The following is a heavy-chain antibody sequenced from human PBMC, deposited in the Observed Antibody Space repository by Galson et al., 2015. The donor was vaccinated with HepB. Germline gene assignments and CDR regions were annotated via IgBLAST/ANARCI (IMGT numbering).Heavy chain of an antibody. CDR1: GFTVSSNY. CDR3: ASTLWFGEARVDY. D-gene: IGHD3-10*01. J-gene: IGHJ4*02. CDR2: IYSGGST. V-gene: IGHV3-66*01. Sequence: SLRLSCAASGFTVSSNYMSWVRQAPGKGLEWVSVIYSGGSTYYADSVKGRFTISRDNSKNTLYLQMNSLRAEDTAVYYCASTLWFGEARVDYWGQGTLVTVSS.